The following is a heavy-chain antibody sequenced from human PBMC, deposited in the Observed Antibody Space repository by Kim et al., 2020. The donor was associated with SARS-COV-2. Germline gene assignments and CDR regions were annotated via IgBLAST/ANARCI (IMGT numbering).Heavy chain of an antibody. V-gene: IGHV3-23*01. D-gene: IGHD3-10*01. CDR3: ARARSGRGGGQLVV. J-gene: IGHJ4*02. Sequence: GGSLRLSCGASGFTLGSHGMAWVRQAPGKGLEWVSSVCGGDRGTYYADSVKGRFTISRDNSKNTLYLQMNGLRAEDTAKYYCARARSGRGGGQLVVWGQGTLVTVSA. CDR1: GFTLGSHG. CDR2: VCGGDRGT.